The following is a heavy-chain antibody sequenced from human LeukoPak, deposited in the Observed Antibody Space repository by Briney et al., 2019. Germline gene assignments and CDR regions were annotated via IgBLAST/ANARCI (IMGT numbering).Heavy chain of an antibody. Sequence: GGTLRLSCAASGFSFSSYGMNWVRQAPGKGLEWVSAISGSGGSTYYADSVKGRFTISRDNSKNTPYLQMNSLRAEDTAVYYCAREGYWNDSWGQGTLVTVSS. CDR1: GFSFSSYG. CDR2: ISGSGGST. V-gene: IGHV3-23*01. CDR3: AREGYWNDS. J-gene: IGHJ5*01.